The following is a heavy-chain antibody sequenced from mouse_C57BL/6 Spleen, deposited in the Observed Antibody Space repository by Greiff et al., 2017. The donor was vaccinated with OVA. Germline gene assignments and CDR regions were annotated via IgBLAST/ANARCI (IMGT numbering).Heavy chain of an antibody. V-gene: IGHV7-3*01. Sequence: EVQVVESGGGLVQPGGSLSLSCAASGFTFTDYYMSWVRQPPGKALEWLGFIRNKANGYTTEYSASVKGRFTISRDNSQSILYLQMNALRAEDSATYYCATYDYGSWFAYWGQGTLVTVSA. CDR2: IRNKANGYTT. CDR3: ATYDYGSWFAY. CDR1: GFTFTDYY. D-gene: IGHD1-2*01. J-gene: IGHJ3*01.